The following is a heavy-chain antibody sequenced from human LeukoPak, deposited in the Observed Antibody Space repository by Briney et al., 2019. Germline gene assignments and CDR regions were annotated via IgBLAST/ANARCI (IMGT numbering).Heavy chain of an antibody. J-gene: IGHJ6*02. CDR2: IYYSGST. V-gene: IGHV4-61*01. CDR3: ARESKWGVAVAGHYYYGMDV. D-gene: IGHD6-19*01. CDR1: GGSVSSGSYY. Sequence: SETLSLTCTVSGGSVSSGSYYWSWIRQPPGKGLVWIGYIYYSGSTNYNPSLKSRVTISVDTSKNQFSLKLSSVTAADTAVYYCARESKWGVAVAGHYYYGMDVWGQGTTVTVSS.